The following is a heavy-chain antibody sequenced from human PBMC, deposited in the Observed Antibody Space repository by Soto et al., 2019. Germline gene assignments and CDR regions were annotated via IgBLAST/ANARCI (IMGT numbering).Heavy chain of an antibody. J-gene: IGHJ5*02. V-gene: IGHV5-51*01. CDR2: IYPGDSDT. CDR1: GYSFTSYW. D-gene: IGHD3-3*01. Sequence: GESLRISCKGSGYSFTSYWIGWVRQMPGKGLEWMGIIYPGDSDTRYSPSFQGQVTISTDKSISTAYLQWSSLKASDTAMYYCARHDSGFWSGHHHNWFDPWGPGTVGTVST. CDR3: ARHDSGFWSGHHHNWFDP.